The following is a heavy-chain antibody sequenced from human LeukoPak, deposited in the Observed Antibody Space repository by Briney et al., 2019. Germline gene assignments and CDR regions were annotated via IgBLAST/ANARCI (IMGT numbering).Heavy chain of an antibody. Sequence: GGSLRLSCAASGFTFSSYWMSWVRQAPGKGLEWVANIKQGGSEKYYVDSVKGRFTISRDNAKNSLYLQMNSLRAEDTAVYYCAREVRSYDFWSGYSYYYYYYGMDVWGQGTTVTVSS. V-gene: IGHV3-7*03. J-gene: IGHJ6*02. CDR1: GFTFSSYW. CDR3: AREVRSYDFWSGYSYYYYYYGMDV. CDR2: IKQGGSEK. D-gene: IGHD3-3*01.